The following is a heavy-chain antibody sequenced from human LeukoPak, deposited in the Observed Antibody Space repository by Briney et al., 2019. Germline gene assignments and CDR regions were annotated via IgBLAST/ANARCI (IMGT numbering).Heavy chain of an antibody. CDR2: ISSNSNYI. CDR1: GFTFSDCS. Sequence: GGSLRLSCAASGFTFSDCSMNWVRQAPGKGLEWVSSISSNSNYIYYADSVKGRFTISRDNAKNSLYLQMNSLRAEDTAVYYCARGTTVVTPGRYYFDYWGQGALVTVSS. V-gene: IGHV3-21*01. CDR3: ARGTTVVTPGRYYFDY. D-gene: IGHD4-23*01. J-gene: IGHJ4*02.